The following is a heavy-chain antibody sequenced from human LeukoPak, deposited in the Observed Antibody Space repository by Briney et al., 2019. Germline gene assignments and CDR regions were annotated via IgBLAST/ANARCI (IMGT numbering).Heavy chain of an antibody. V-gene: IGHV1-18*01. J-gene: IGHJ6*02. CDR3: AREDRRIVVVPAATLYYYYGMDV. CDR1: GYTFINYA. CDR2: ISGRDGGT. D-gene: IGHD2-2*01. Sequence: ASVRVSCKASGYTFINYAISWVRQAPGQGLEWMGWISGRDGGTSYPQKFQGRVTMTRESSTSTAYMELSSLRSEDTAVYYCAREDRRIVVVPAATLYYYYGMDVWGQGTTVTVSS.